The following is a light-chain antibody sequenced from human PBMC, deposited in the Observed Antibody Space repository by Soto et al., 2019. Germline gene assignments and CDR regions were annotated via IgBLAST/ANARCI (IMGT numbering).Light chain of an antibody. CDR2: GAS. V-gene: IGKV3-15*01. CDR1: QSVSTN. Sequence: EIVMTQSPTTLSVSPGERATLSCRASQSVSTNLAWYQQKPGQVPSLLIYGASTRASGIPARFSGSGSGTEFTLTIGSLQSEDCAVYYFQQYSSSPSFGQGTRLEIK. J-gene: IGKJ5*01. CDR3: QQYSSSPS.